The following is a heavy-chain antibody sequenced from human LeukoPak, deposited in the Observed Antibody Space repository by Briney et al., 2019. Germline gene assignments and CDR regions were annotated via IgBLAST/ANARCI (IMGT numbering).Heavy chain of an antibody. CDR3: TRGKLGYYYYHMDA. CDR2: IIPIYGTP. CDR1: GGTLSGYA. J-gene: IGHJ6*03. Sequence: SVKVSCKASGGTLSGYAISWVRQAPGQGLEWMGGIIPIYGTPHSAQKFQGRVTITTDESTSTAFMDLSSLRSEDTAVYYCTRGKLGYYYYHMDAWGKGTTVTVSS. V-gene: IGHV1-69*05. D-gene: IGHD3-3*02.